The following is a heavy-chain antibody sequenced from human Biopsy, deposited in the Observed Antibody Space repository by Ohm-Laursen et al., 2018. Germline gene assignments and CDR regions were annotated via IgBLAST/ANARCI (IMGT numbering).Heavy chain of an antibody. CDR2: VYDSGTT. CDR1: GGSVSDSFHF. V-gene: IGHV4-61*01. CDR3: TRDVKRYCSGTSCYSGYFGMDV. D-gene: IGHD2-2*01. Sequence: GTLSLTWSVSGGSVSDSFHFWSWIRQPPGKGLEWIANVYDSGTTNYNPSLKSRVTISLDTSKNQFSLKLNSVTAADTAVYFCTRDVKRYCSGTSCYSGYFGMDVWGQGTTVTVSS. J-gene: IGHJ6*02.